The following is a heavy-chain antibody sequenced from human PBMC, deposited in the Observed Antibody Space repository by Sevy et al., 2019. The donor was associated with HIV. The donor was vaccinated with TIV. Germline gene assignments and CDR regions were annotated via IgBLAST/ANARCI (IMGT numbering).Heavy chain of an antibody. D-gene: IGHD6-13*01. V-gene: IGHV4-31*03. CDR3: ARDQTAMGGGGGVVAAALGPLVY. Sequence: SETLSLTCTVSGGSISSGDYYWSWIRQHPGKGLEWIGYIYGSGNTYYNPSLKSRVIISVDKSKNQFSLKLTSVTAADTAVYYCARDQTAMGGGGGVVAAALGPLVYWGQGTLVTVSS. J-gene: IGHJ4*02. CDR2: IYGSGNT. CDR1: GGSISSGDYY.